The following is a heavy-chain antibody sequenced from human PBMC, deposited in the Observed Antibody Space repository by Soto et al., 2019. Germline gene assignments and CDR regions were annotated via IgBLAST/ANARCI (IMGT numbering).Heavy chain of an antibody. V-gene: IGHV3-64*02. D-gene: IGHD3-3*01. Sequence: VQLVESGEGLVQPGGSLRLSCAASGFTFSSYAMHWVRQAPGKGLEYVSAISSNGGSTYYADSVKGRFTISRDNSKNTLYLQMGSLRAEDMAVYYCARGNTYYDFWSGPGGDAFDIWGQGTMVTVSS. CDR3: ARGNTYYDFWSGPGGDAFDI. CDR1: GFTFSSYA. J-gene: IGHJ3*02. CDR2: ISSNGGST.